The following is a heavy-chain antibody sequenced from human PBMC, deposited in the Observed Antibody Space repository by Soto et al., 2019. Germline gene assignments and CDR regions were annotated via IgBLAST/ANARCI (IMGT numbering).Heavy chain of an antibody. CDR1: NFSISSGYY. CDR2: IYRSGTT. J-gene: IGHJ4*02. V-gene: IGHV4-38-2*01. Sequence: SETLSLTCVVSNFSISSGYYWGWIRQSPGKGLEWIASIYRSGTTSYNPSLKSRVTISVDPSKNQFSLMLTEVTAADTAVYYCARTRSGSHYSVFNYWGRGSLVTVSS. CDR3: ARTRSGSHYSVFNY. D-gene: IGHD1-26*01.